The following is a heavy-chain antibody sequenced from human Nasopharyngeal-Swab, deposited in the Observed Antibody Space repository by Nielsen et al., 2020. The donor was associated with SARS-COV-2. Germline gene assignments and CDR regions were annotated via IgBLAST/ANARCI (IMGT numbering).Heavy chain of an antibody. V-gene: IGHV4-39*07. CDR1: GCSIGNTSYY. Sequence: SETLSLTCTVSGCSIGNTSYYWGWIRQPPGKGREWIGSLYYTGSTYSNPSLRSRITMSVDTSKNQFSLRLTSVTAADTAIYYCARANDFWTGFYSYYFDCWGQGTLVTVSS. CDR3: ARANDFWTGFYSYYFDC. CDR2: LYYTGST. J-gene: IGHJ4*02. D-gene: IGHD3/OR15-3a*01.